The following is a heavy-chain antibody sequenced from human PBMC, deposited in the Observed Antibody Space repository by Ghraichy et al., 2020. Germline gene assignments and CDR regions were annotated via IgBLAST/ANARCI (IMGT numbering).Heavy chain of an antibody. CDR2: INHSGST. J-gene: IGHJ6*03. CDR3: ARDLFRYYDFWSGYHRDYYYYYMDV. D-gene: IGHD3-3*01. Sequence: SETLSLTCAVYGGSFSGYYWSWIRQPPGKGLEWIGEINHSGSTNYNPSLKSRVTISVDTSKNQFSLKLSSVTAADTAVYYCARDLFRYYDFWSGYHRDYYYYYMDVWGKGTTVTVSS. V-gene: IGHV4-34*01. CDR1: GGSFSGYY.